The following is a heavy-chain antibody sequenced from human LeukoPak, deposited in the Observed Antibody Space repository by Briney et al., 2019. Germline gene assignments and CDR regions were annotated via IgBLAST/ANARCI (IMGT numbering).Heavy chain of an antibody. D-gene: IGHD2-2*01. CDR1: GFTFISYS. CDR3: AKAGLLWAPAAIFDY. Sequence: GGSLRLSCAASGFTFISYSINWVRQAPGKGLEWVSSISSSSSYIYYADSVKGRFTISRDNSKNTLYLQMNSLRAEDTAVYYCAKAGLLWAPAAIFDYWGQGTLVTVSS. V-gene: IGHV3-21*04. J-gene: IGHJ4*02. CDR2: ISSSSSYI.